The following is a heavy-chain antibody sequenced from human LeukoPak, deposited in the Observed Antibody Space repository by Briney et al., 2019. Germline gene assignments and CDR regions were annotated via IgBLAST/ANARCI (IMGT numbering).Heavy chain of an antibody. CDR2: ISGSGGST. J-gene: IGHJ4*02. D-gene: IGHD3-9*01. CDR1: GFTLSSYA. V-gene: IGHV3-23*01. CDR3: AREGRTDILDDY. Sequence: GGSLRLSCAASGFTLSSYAMSWVRQAPGKGLEWVSAISGSGGSTYYAESVKGRFTISRDNAKNSLYLQMNSLRAEDTAVYYCAREGRTDILDDYWGQGTLVTVSS.